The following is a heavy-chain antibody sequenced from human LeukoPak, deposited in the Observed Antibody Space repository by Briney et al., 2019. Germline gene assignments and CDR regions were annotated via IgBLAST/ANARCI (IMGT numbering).Heavy chain of an antibody. CDR2: IYYSGST. Sequence: PSETLSLTCTVSGGSISSSSYYWGWIRQPPGKGLEWIGSIYYSGSTNYNPSLKSRVTISVDTSKNQFSLKLSSVTAADTAVYYCARLTYSNPSPDYYYYYGMDVWGQGTTVTVSS. D-gene: IGHD4-11*01. CDR3: ARLTYSNPSPDYYYYYGMDV. J-gene: IGHJ6*02. CDR1: GGSISSSSYY. V-gene: IGHV4-39*07.